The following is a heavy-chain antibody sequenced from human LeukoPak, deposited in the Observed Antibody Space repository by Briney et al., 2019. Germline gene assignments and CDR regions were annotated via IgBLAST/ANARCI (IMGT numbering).Heavy chain of an antibody. D-gene: IGHD5-18*01. J-gene: IGHJ4*02. V-gene: IGHV4-39*01. Sequence: SETLSLTCPVSGGSISSSSYYWGWIRQPPGKGLEWIGSIYYSGSTYYNPSLKSRVTISVDTSKNQFSLKLSSVTAADTAVYYCARHRGYSQGVDYWGQGTLVTVSS. CDR1: GGSISSSSYY. CDR2: IYYSGST. CDR3: ARHRGYSQGVDY.